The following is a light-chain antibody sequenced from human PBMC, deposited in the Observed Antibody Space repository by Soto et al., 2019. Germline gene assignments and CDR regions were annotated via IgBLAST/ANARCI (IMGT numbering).Light chain of an antibody. CDR2: EVS. CDR3: SSYAGSDNYV. CDR1: SSDVGAYNY. V-gene: IGLV2-8*01. Sequence: QSALTQPPSASGSPGQSVSISCTGTSSDVGAYNYVSWYQQHPGKAPKLIIYEVSKRPSGVPDRFSGSKSGNAASLTVSGLQAEDEADYYCSSYAGSDNYVFGTGTNSPS. J-gene: IGLJ1*01.